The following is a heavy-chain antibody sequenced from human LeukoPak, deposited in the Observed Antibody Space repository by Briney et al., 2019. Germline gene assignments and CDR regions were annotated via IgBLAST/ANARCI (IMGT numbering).Heavy chain of an antibody. V-gene: IGHV4-59*08. CDR3: ARHAVYAGSGWAFDF. CDR2: IYYSGST. Sequence: SETLSLTCTVSGGSISSYYWSWIRQPPGKGLEWIGYIYYSGSTNYNPSLKSRVTISVDTSKNQFSLNLNSVTAADTAVYYCARHAVYAGSGWAFDFWGQGTLVTVFS. J-gene: IGHJ4*02. CDR1: GGSISSYY. D-gene: IGHD6-19*01.